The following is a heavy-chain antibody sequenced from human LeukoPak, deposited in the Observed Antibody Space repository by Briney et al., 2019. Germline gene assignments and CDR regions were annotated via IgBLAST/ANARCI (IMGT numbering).Heavy chain of an antibody. V-gene: IGHV4-34*01. J-gene: IGHJ4*02. D-gene: IGHD3-3*01. Sequence: SETLSLTCAVYGGSFSGYYWSWIRQPPGKGLEWIGEINHSGSTNYNPSLKSRVTISVDTSKNQFSLKLSSVTAADTAVYYCARGGITIFGVVISFDYWGQGTLVTVSP. CDR2: INHSGST. CDR1: GGSFSGYY. CDR3: ARGGITIFGVVISFDY.